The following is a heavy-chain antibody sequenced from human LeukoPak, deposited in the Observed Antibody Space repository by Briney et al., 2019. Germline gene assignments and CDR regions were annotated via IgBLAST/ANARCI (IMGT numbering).Heavy chain of an antibody. J-gene: IGHJ4*02. V-gene: IGHV4-59*01. CDR3: ARDGGYSSSWTNLDY. CDR1: GGSISSYY. D-gene: IGHD6-13*01. Sequence: SETLSLTCTVSGGSISSYYWSWIRQPPGKGLEWIGYIYYSGSTNYNPSLESRVTISVDTSKNQFSLKLSSVTAADTAVYYCARDGGYSSSWTNLDYWGQGTLVTVSS. CDR2: IYYSGST.